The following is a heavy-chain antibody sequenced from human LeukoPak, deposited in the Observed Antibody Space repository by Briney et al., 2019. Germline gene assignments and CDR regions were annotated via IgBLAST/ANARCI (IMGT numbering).Heavy chain of an antibody. D-gene: IGHD1-26*01. CDR3: AKDTWDEPNFFDY. CDR2: IRYDGSNK. Sequence: GGSLRLSCVASGFTFSTYGMHWVRQAPGKGLEWVAFIRYDGSNKYYADSVKGRFTISRDNSKNTLYLQMNSLRAEDTAVYYCAKDTWDEPNFFDYWGQGTLVTVSS. J-gene: IGHJ4*02. CDR1: GFTFSTYG. V-gene: IGHV3-30*02.